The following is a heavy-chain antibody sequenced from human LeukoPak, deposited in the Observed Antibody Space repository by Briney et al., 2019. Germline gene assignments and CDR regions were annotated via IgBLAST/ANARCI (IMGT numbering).Heavy chain of an antibody. Sequence: SVKVSCKASGGTFSSYTISWVRQAPGQGLEWMGRIIPILGIANYAQRFQGRVTITADKSTSTAYMELSSLRSEDTAVYYCARGPYYYDSSGTYYYGMDVWGQGTTVTVSS. D-gene: IGHD3-22*01. CDR1: GGTFSSYT. J-gene: IGHJ6*02. V-gene: IGHV1-69*02. CDR3: ARGPYYYDSSGTYYYGMDV. CDR2: IIPILGIA.